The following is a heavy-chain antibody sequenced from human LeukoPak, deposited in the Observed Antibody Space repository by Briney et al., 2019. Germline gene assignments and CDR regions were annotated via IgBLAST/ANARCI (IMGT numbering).Heavy chain of an antibody. J-gene: IGHJ4*02. CDR2: IYYSGST. Sequence: PETLSLTCTVSGGSISSYYWSWIRQPPGKGLEWIGYIYYSGSTNYNPSLKSRVTISVDTSKNQFSLKLSSVTAADAAVYYCARHGVGAHRFDYWGQGTLVTVSS. D-gene: IGHD1-26*01. V-gene: IGHV4-59*08. CDR3: ARHGVGAHRFDY. CDR1: GGSISSYY.